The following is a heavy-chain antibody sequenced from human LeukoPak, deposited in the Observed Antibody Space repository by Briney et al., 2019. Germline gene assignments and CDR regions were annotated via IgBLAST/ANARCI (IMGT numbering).Heavy chain of an antibody. D-gene: IGHD3-22*01. J-gene: IGHJ4*02. CDR2: MTGRGDNT. V-gene: IGHV3-23*01. CDR1: GFTFSSYA. Sequence: GGSLRLSCTASGFTFSSYAMSWGRQAPGKGLEWVSTMTGRGDNTYYADSVKGRFTVSRDNSNNVLYLQMNSLRVEDTAVYYCANPDSSGFYFSVRFDFWGQGTLVTVSS. CDR3: ANPDSSGFYFSVRFDF.